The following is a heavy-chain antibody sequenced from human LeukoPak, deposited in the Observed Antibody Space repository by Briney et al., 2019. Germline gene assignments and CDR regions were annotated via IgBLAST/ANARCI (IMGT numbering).Heavy chain of an antibody. J-gene: IGHJ6*02. CDR3: ARERGGYCSSTSCSYYYGMDV. Sequence: GGSLRLSCAASGFTFSNYWMSWVRQAPGKGLEWVANLKQDGSETDSVDSLKGRFTLSRDNAKNLVYLQMNSLRAEDTAVYYCARERGGYCSSTSCSYYYGMDVWGQGTTVTVSS. V-gene: IGHV3-7*01. D-gene: IGHD2-2*01. CDR2: LKQDGSET. CDR1: GFTFSNYW.